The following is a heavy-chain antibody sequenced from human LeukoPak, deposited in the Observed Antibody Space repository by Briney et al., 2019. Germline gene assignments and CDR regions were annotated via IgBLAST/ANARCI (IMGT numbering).Heavy chain of an antibody. J-gene: IGHJ4*02. CDR3: ARDHSSSWYFDY. CDR2: INAGNGNT. CDR1: GYTFTSYA. Sequence: ASVKVSCKSSGYTFTSYAMHWVRQAPGQRLEWMGWINAGNGNTKYSQKLQGRVTITRDTSATTAYMELSSLRSEDTAVYYCARDHSSSWYFDYWGQGTLVTVSS. D-gene: IGHD6-13*01. V-gene: IGHV1-3*01.